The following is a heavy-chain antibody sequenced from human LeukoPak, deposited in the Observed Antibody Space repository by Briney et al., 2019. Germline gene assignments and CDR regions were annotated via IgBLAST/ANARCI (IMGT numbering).Heavy chain of an antibody. J-gene: IGHJ3*02. CDR3: ARGRLWDIVVVPAAQDAFDI. D-gene: IGHD2-2*01. Sequence: SVKVSCKSSGYTFTSYDINWVRQATGQGLEWMGWMDPNSGNTGYAQKFQGRVTITRNTSISTAYMELSSLRSEDTAVYYCARGRLWDIVVVPAAQDAFDIWGQGTMVTVSS. CDR2: MDPNSGNT. V-gene: IGHV1-8*03. CDR1: GYTFTSYD.